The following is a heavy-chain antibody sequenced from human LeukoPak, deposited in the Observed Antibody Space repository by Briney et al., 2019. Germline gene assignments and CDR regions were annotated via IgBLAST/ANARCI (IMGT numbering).Heavy chain of an antibody. D-gene: IGHD3-3*01. Sequence: GASVKVSCKASGYTFTGYYMHWVRQAPGQGLEWMGWINPNSGGTNYAQKFQGRVTMTRDTSISTAYMELSRLRSDDTAVYYCARGAARLTIFGVVILPIDYWGQGTLVTVSS. CDR1: GYTFTGYY. V-gene: IGHV1-2*02. CDR3: ARGAARLTIFGVVILPIDY. CDR2: INPNSGGT. J-gene: IGHJ4*02.